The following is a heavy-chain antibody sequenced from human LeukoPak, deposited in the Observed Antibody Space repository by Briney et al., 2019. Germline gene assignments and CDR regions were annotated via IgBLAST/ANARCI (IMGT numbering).Heavy chain of an antibody. V-gene: IGHV3-33*01. J-gene: IGHJ3*02. CDR1: GFTFSNYG. CDR2: IWYDGSKE. D-gene: IGHD2/OR15-2a*01. Sequence: GGSLRLSCATSGFTFSNYGFHWVRQAPGKGLEWVAVIWYDGSKEYYVDSVKGRFIISRDSSKNMVYLQMSSLRVEDTAVYYCARLYYYGDAFDIWGQGTMVTVSS. CDR3: ARLYYYGDAFDI.